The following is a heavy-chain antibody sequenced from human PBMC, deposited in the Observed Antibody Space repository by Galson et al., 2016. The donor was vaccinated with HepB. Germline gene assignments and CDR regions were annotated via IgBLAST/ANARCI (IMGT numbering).Heavy chain of an antibody. CDR2: ISGNTGNT. D-gene: IGHD6-6*01. V-gene: IGHV1-18*01. Sequence: SVKVSCKASGYSFITYGIHWVRQAPGQRPEWMGWISGNTGNTNYAQNLQGRVTMTTDAATSTAYLERTGLTSDDTAVYYCARTYGSSAEFDYWGQGTLVTVSS. CDR3: ARTYGSSAEFDY. CDR1: GYSFITYG. J-gene: IGHJ4*02.